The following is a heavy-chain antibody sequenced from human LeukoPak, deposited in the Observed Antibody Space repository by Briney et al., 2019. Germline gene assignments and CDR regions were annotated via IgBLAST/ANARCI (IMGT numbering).Heavy chain of an antibody. V-gene: IGHV4-59*01. D-gene: IGHD4-23*01. J-gene: IGHJ6*03. Sequence: SETLSLTCTVSGGSMGSNYWSWIRQPPGKGLEWIGYIYYSGSTNYNPSLKSRVSISVDASKNQFSLKLSSVTAADTAVYYCARDSGGKGHYYMDVWGKGTTVIVSS. CDR2: IYYSGST. CDR3: ARDSGGKGHYYMDV. CDR1: GGSMGSNY.